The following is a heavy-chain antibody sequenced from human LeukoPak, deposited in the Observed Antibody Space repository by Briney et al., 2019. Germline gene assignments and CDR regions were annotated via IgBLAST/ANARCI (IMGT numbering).Heavy chain of an antibody. D-gene: IGHD3-10*01. Sequence: PGGSLRLSCAASGFTFSSYSMNWVRQAPGKGLEWVGRIKSKTDGGTTDYAAPVKGRFTISRDDSKNTLYLQMNSLKTEDTAVYYCTTDLLLWFGELLNEDYWGQGTLVTVSS. CDR1: GFTFSSYS. J-gene: IGHJ4*02. V-gene: IGHV3-15*01. CDR2: IKSKTDGGTT. CDR3: TTDLLLWFGELLNEDY.